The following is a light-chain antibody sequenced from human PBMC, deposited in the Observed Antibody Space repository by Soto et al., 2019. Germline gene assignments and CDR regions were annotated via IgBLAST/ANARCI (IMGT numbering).Light chain of an antibody. CDR2: KAS. Sequence: DIPMTQSPSTLSASIGDRVTITCRASQYVSSWLAWYQQKPGKAPKLMISKASGLETGVPGRFSGSGSGTEFTLTISSLQPDDFATYYCQQYSSYPWTFGQGTKVDVK. J-gene: IGKJ1*01. V-gene: IGKV1-5*03. CDR1: QYVSSW. CDR3: QQYSSYPWT.